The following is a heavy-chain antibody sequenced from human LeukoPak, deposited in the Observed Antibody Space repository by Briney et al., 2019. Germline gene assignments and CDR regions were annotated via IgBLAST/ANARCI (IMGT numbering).Heavy chain of an antibody. CDR3: AREGGRDYGDYLSY. CDR1: GFTFSSYS. J-gene: IGHJ4*02. V-gene: IGHV3-48*04. Sequence: GGSLRLSCAASGFTFSSYSMNWVRQAPGKGLEWVSYISSSSSTIYYADSVKGRFTISRDNAKNSLYLQMNSLRAEDTAVYYCAREGGRDYGDYLSYWGQGTLVTVSS. D-gene: IGHD4-17*01. CDR2: ISSSSSTI.